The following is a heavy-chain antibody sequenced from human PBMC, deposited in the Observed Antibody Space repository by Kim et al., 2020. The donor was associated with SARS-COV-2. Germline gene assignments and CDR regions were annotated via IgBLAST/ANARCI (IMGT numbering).Heavy chain of an antibody. Sequence: GESLKISCKGSGYILINYWITWVRQMPGKGLEWMGTIDPSDSHTNYSPSFQGHVTISVDKSINTAYLQWGSLKASDTAIYYCAKGDDIVSYGMAVWGQGTTVTVSS. V-gene: IGHV5-10-1*01. CDR2: IDPSDSHT. D-gene: IGHD1-26*01. CDR3: AKGDDIVSYGMAV. CDR1: GYILINYW. J-gene: IGHJ6*02.